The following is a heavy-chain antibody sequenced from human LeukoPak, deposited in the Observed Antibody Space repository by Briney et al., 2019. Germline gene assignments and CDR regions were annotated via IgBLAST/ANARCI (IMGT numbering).Heavy chain of an antibody. CDR1: GYTFTSYD. CDR3: AREGMMAVAGQLYYFDY. V-gene: IGHV1-18*01. Sequence: ASVKVSCKASGYTFTSYDINWVRQATGQGLEWMGWISAYNGNTNYAQKLQGRVTMTTDTSTSTAYMELRSLRSDDTAVYYCAREGMMAVAGQLYYFDYWGQGTLVTVSS. J-gene: IGHJ4*02. D-gene: IGHD6-19*01. CDR2: ISAYNGNT.